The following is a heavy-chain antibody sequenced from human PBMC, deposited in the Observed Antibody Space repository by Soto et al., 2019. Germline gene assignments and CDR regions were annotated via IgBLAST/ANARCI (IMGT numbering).Heavy chain of an antibody. D-gene: IGHD6-13*01. CDR1: GYTFTSYD. CDR3: ARGIAPYYFDY. CDR2: INAGNGNT. J-gene: IGHJ4*02. Sequence: ASVKVSCKASGYTFTSYDINWVRQATGQRLEWMGWINAGNGNTKYVQKFQARVTITRDTSASTAYMELSSLRSEDTAVYYCARGIAPYYFDYWGQGTLVTVSS. V-gene: IGHV1-3*01.